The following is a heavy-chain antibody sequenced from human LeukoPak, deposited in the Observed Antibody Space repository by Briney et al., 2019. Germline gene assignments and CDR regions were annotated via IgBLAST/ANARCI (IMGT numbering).Heavy chain of an antibody. Sequence: GGSLRLSCVVSGFPFSVYETNWVRQAPGKGLEWVSNIASSGTIKYYADSVKGRFSISRDNAKSSLYLQMNSLRVEDTAVYYCALLAVASDFDYWGQGALVTVSS. CDR2: IASSGTIK. V-gene: IGHV3-48*03. D-gene: IGHD6-19*01. CDR1: GFPFSVYE. CDR3: ALLAVASDFDY. J-gene: IGHJ4*02.